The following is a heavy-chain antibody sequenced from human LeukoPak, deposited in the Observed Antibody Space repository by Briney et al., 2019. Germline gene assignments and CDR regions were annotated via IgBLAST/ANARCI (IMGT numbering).Heavy chain of an antibody. Sequence: SQTLSLTCTVSGGSISSGSYYWSWIRQPAGKGLEWIGRIYTSGSTNYNPSLKSRVTISVDTSKNQFSLKLSSVTAAETAVYYCARSGKYCSSTSCYRKFDYWGQGTLVTVSS. D-gene: IGHD2-2*01. J-gene: IGHJ4*02. CDR1: GGSISSGSYY. CDR2: IYTSGST. V-gene: IGHV4-61*02. CDR3: ARSGKYCSSTSCYRKFDY.